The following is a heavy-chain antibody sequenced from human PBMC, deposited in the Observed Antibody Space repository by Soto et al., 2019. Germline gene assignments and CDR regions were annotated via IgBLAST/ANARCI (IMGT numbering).Heavy chain of an antibody. V-gene: IGHV4-34*01. J-gene: IGHJ4*02. CDR2: INHSGST. Sequence: PSETLSLTCAVYGGSFSGYYWSWIRQPPGKGLEWIGEINHSGSTNYNPSLKSRVTISVDTSKNQFSLKLSSVTAADTAVYYCARGIKRSSIAAWGQGTLVTVSS. D-gene: IGHD6-6*01. CDR3: ARGIKRSSIAA. CDR1: GGSFSGYY.